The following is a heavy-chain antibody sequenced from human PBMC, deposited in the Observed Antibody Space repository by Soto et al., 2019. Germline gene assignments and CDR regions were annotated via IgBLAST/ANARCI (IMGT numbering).Heavy chain of an antibody. V-gene: IGHV3-74*01. J-gene: IGHJ4*02. D-gene: IGHD3-3*01. CDR2: MNPDGRWR. CDR1: GDTVSNVW. CDR3: ATPGRRDTYDFHS. Sequence: GVLRLSCTVSGDTVSNVWMHWIRQPPGGGLVWVSRMNPDGRWRGYAESVKGRFTISRDNTRNTVYLQMHGLRVEDTGVYYCATPGRRDTYDFHSWGQGPLVTVPS.